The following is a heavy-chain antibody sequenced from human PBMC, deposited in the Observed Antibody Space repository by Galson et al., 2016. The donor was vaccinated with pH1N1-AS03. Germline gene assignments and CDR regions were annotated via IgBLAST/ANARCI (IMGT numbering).Heavy chain of an antibody. CDR3: ARVSGEDGRGGYKGASAMDA. D-gene: IGHD5-24*01. Sequence: QSGAEVKEPGASVKASCKASGGTLSSYTINWVRQAPGQGLEWMGRINPMVGLADYAQKLQDRVTITADKSTNTVYMELGSLRSEDTAVYYCARVSGEDGRGGYKGASAMDAWGQGTTVTVSS. J-gene: IGHJ6*02. CDR1: GGTLSSYT. V-gene: IGHV1-69*04. CDR2: INPMVGLA.